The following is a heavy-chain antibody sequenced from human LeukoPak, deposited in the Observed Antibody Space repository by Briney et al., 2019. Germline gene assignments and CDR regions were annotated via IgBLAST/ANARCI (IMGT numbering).Heavy chain of an antibody. Sequence: SGTLSLTCTVSGGSISNYYWNWIRQSPGKGLEWIGYLHYSGSSNYNPSLESRVTISVDTSNNQFSLILSSVTAADTAVYYCARAPQLLLWFGELFYFDYWGQGTLVTVSS. CDR2: LHYSGSS. V-gene: IGHV4-59*08. CDR1: GGSISNYY. D-gene: IGHD3-10*01. J-gene: IGHJ4*02. CDR3: ARAPQLLLWFGELFYFDY.